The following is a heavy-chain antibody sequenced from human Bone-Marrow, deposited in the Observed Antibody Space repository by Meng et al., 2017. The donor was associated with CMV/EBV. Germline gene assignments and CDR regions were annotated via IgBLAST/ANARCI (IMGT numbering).Heavy chain of an antibody. CDR1: GYSFTSYW. Sequence: GGSLRLSCKGSGYSFTSYWIGWVRQKPGRGLEWMGIIYPGDSDTRYSPSFQGQVSISADKSITTAYLRWSSLKASDTAIYYCGRLGHFYDSRGYELPFDYWGPGTLVTVSS. CDR3: GRLGHFYDSRGYELPFDY. J-gene: IGHJ4*02. V-gene: IGHV5-51*01. D-gene: IGHD3-22*01. CDR2: IYPGDSDT.